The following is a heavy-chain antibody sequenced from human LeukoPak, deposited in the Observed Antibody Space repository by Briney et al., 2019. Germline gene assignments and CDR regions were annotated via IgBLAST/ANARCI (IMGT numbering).Heavy chain of an antibody. Sequence: GGSLRLSCAASGFTFSSYGMHWVRQAPGKGLEWVAFIRYDGSNKYYADSVKGRFTISRDNSKNTLYLQMNSLRAVDTAVYYCANAQLGELSITFDYWGQGTLFTVSS. CDR3: ANAQLGELSITFDY. CDR2: IRYDGSNK. D-gene: IGHD3-16*02. J-gene: IGHJ4*02. CDR1: GFTFSSYG. V-gene: IGHV3-30*02.